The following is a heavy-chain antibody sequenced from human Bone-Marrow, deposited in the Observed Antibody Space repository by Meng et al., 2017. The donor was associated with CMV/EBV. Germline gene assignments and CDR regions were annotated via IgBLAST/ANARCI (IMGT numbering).Heavy chain of an antibody. CDR1: GFTFSSYW. CDR3: ASTKYSGSYFES. D-gene: IGHD1-26*01. CDR2: VNSDGSST. Sequence: GESLKISCAASGFTFSSYWMHWVRQGPGKGLVWVSRVNSDGSSTNYADSVKGRFTISRDNANNTLYLQMNGLRAEDTALYFCASTKYSGSYFESWGQGTLVTVSS. J-gene: IGHJ4*02. V-gene: IGHV3-74*01.